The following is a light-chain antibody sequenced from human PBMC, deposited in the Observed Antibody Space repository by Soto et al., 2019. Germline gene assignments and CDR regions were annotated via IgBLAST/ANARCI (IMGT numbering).Light chain of an antibody. CDR1: QSISSW. CDR3: QQYNSYT. V-gene: IGKV1-5*03. J-gene: IGKJ1*01. CDR2: KAS. Sequence: DIQMTQSPSTLSASVGDRVTITCRASQSISSWLAWYQQKPGKAPKLLIYKASSLESGVPSRFSGSGSGTEFTLTISSLQPAGFATYYCQQYNSYTFGQGTKVEIK.